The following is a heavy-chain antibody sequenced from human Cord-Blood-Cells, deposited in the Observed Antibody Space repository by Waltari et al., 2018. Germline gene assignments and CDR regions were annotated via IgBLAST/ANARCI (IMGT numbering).Heavy chain of an antibody. CDR3: ARVNGDYNWFDP. Sequence: QVQLVQSGAEVKKPGSSVKVSCKASGGTFSSYTINWVRQAPGQGLEWMGRIIPIRGIANYAQKFQGRVTITADKSTSTAYMELSSLRSEDTAVYYCARVNGDYNWFDPWGQGTLVTVSS. D-gene: IGHD4-17*01. J-gene: IGHJ5*02. V-gene: IGHV1-69*02. CDR2: IIPIRGIA. CDR1: GGTFSSYT.